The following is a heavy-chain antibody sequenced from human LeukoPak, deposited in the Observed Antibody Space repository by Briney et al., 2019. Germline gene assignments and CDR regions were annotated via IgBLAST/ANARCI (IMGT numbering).Heavy chain of an antibody. V-gene: IGHV3-23*01. CDR1: GFTFTNCA. J-gene: IGHJ5*01. CDR2: ISGSGSTT. CDR3: AKDQSRVGASDPFDS. D-gene: IGHD1-26*01. Sequence: GGSLRLSCVASGFTFTNCAMTWVRQAPGKGLEWVSSISGSGSTTYYADSAKGRSTISRDNSKNTVYLQMNSLSVEDTAVYYCAKDQSRVGASDPFDSWGQGTLVTVSS.